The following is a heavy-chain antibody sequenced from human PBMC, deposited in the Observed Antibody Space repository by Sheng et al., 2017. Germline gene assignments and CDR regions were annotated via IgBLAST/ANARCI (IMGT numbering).Heavy chain of an antibody. CDR2: IYYSGST. J-gene: IGHJ5*02. D-gene: IGHD3-3*01. CDR1: GGSISSSSYY. V-gene: IGHV4-39*05. Sequence: QLQLQESGPGLVKPSETPSLTCTVSGGSISSSSYYWGWIRQPPGKGLEWIGSIYYSGSTYYNPSLKSRVTISVDTSKNQFSLKLSSVTAADTAVYYCANGYYDFWSPHNWFDPWGQGTLVTVSS. CDR3: ANGYYDFWSPHNWFDP.